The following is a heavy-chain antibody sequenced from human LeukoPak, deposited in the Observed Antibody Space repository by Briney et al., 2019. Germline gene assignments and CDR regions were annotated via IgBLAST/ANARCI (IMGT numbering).Heavy chain of an antibody. CDR2: INPNSGGT. Sequence: ASVKVSCKASGYTFTGYYMHWVRQAPGQGLEWMGWINPNSGGTNYAQKFQGRVTMTRDTSISTAYMGLSRLRSDDTAVYYCARDGRDIVVVPAAIKGGNNWFDPWGQGTLVTVSS. CDR1: GYTFTGYY. CDR3: ARDGRDIVVVPAAIKGGNNWFDP. J-gene: IGHJ5*02. V-gene: IGHV1-2*02. D-gene: IGHD2-2*01.